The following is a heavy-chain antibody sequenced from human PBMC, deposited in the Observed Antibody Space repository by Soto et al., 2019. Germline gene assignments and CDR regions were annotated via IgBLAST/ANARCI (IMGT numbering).Heavy chain of an antibody. CDR1: GDSISSYY. CDR2: IYYSGST. CDR3: ARLRRMTAITVSYYFDY. J-gene: IGHJ4*02. Sequence: SETLSLTCTVSGDSISSYYWSWIRQPPGKGLEWIGYIYYSGSTSYNPSLESRVTISVDTSENQFSLKLSSVTAADTAVYYCARLRRMTAITVSYYFDYWGQGTLVTVSS. V-gene: IGHV4-59*01. D-gene: IGHD4-4*01.